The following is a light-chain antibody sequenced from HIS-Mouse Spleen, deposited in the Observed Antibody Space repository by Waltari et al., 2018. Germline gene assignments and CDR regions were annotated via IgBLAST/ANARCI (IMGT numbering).Light chain of an antibody. V-gene: IGLV3-21*02. Sequence: SYVLTQPPSLSLAPGQPARITFGGNNIGRTTVHWYQQTPGQAPVLVVYDDSDRPSGIPERFSGSNSGNTATLTISRVEAGDEADYYCQVWDSSSDHVVFGGGTKLTVL. J-gene: IGLJ2*01. CDR2: DDS. CDR3: QVWDSSSDHVV. CDR1: NIGRTT.